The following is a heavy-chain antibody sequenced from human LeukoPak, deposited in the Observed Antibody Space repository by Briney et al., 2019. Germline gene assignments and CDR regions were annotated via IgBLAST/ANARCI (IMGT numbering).Heavy chain of an antibody. CDR1: GGSISGSTYY. J-gene: IGHJ6*03. CDR2: IYYSGST. CDR3: ARPNSGDYGNYYYYYMDV. V-gene: IGHV4-39*07. D-gene: IGHD4-17*01. Sequence: SETLSLTCTVSGGSISGSTYYWGWIRQPPGKGLEWIGRIYYSGSTYYNPSLKSRVTISVATSKNQFSLKLSSVTAADTAVYYCARPNSGDYGNYYYYYMDVWGKGTTVTVSS.